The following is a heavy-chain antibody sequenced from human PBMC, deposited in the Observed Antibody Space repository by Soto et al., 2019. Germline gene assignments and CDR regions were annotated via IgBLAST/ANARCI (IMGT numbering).Heavy chain of an antibody. CDR2: IIPIFGTA. D-gene: IGHD6-13*01. J-gene: IGHJ4*02. CDR1: GGTFSSYA. Sequence: QVQLVQSGAEVKKPGSSVKVSCKASGGTFSSYAISWVRQAPGQGLEWMGGIIPIFGTANYAQKFQGRVTITADESTSTAYMELSSLRSEDTAVYYCARADSSSWIPRVYYFDYWGQGTLVTVSS. V-gene: IGHV1-69*12. CDR3: ARADSSSWIPRVYYFDY.